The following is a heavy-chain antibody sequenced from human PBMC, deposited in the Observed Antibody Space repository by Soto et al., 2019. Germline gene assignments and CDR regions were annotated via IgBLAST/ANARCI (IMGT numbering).Heavy chain of an antibody. CDR1: GASFSGYY. Sequence: QVQLDQWGAGLVKPSETLSLTCAVHGASFSGYYWSWIRQPPGKGLEWIGEINHSGTTNYNPSLKSRVAGSVDTSKNEFSVRLSSVTAADTAVYYCAMYRYCSGGTCYPGYSHDWGQGTLVIVSS. V-gene: IGHV4-34*01. CDR2: INHSGTT. J-gene: IGHJ1*01. D-gene: IGHD2-15*01. CDR3: AMYRYCSGGTCYPGYSHD.